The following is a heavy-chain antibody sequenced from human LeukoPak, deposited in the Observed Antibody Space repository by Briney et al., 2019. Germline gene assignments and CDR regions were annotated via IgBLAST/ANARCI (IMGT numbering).Heavy chain of an antibody. CDR2: ISSTSSYI. CDR3: ARTSSGWAPPQPAWYFDL. Sequence: PGGSLRLSCAASGFTFSSYTMNWVRQAPGKGQEWVSYISSTSSYINYADSVKGRFTISRDNAKKSLYLQMNSLRAEDTAVYYCARTSSGWAPPQPAWYFDLWGRGTLVTVSS. J-gene: IGHJ2*01. D-gene: IGHD6-19*01. CDR1: GFTFSSYT. V-gene: IGHV3-21*01.